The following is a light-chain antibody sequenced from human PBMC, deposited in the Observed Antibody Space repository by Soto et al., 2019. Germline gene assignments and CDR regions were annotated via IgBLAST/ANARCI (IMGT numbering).Light chain of an antibody. J-gene: IGLJ3*02. CDR2: GDN. CDR3: ATWDDSLNGPV. V-gene: IGLV1-44*01. CDR1: SSNIGSNT. Sequence: QSVLTQPPSASGTPGQRVTISCSGSSSNIGSNTIHWYQQFPGMAPKLLIYGDNQRPSGVPDRFSGSKSGASASLAIGGLQSDDEADYYCATWDDSLNGPVFGGGTKLTVL.